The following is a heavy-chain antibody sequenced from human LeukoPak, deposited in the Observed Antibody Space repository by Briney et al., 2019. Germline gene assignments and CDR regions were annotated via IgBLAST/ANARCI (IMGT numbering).Heavy chain of an antibody. Sequence: GGSLRLSCAASAFTFSSYAMSWVRQTPGKGLEWVSAISGSGGSTYYADSVKGRFTISRDNSKNTLYLQMNSLRAEDTAVYYCAKEGDGGGTGYWGQGTLVTVSS. CDR3: AKEGDGGGTGY. D-gene: IGHD2-15*01. CDR2: ISGSGGST. CDR1: AFTFSSYA. J-gene: IGHJ4*02. V-gene: IGHV3-23*01.